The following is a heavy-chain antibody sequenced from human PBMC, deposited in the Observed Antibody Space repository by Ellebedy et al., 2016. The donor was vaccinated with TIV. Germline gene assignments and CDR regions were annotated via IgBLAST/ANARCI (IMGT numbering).Heavy chain of an antibody. Sequence: GESLKISCAASGFTFRNAWMNWVRQAPGKGLEWVGRSVSQSDGGATASAAPVRGRFTISRDDSKNIFYLEMSDLKIEDTAVYYCTAGVFVTTWDYWGQGTLVTVSS. CDR2: SVSQSDGGAT. CDR3: TAGVFVTTWDY. J-gene: IGHJ4*02. CDR1: GFTFRNAW. V-gene: IGHV3-15*07. D-gene: IGHD4-17*01.